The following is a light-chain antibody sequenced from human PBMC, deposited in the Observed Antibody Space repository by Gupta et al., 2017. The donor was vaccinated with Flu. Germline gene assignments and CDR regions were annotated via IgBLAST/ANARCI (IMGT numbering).Light chain of an antibody. CDR2: GAS. Sequence: EIVMTQSPATLSVSPGETATLSCSPSQCVSSNLAWYQQKPGQAPRLLIYGASTRATGIPARLSGSGYGTEFTLTISSRQSEDFAVYYCQQYNNWPPYSFGQGTKLEIK. CDR3: QQYNNWPPYS. CDR1: QCVSSN. V-gene: IGKV3-15*01. J-gene: IGKJ2*03.